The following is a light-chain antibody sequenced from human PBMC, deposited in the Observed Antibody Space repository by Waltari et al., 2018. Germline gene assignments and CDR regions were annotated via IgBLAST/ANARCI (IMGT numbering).Light chain of an antibody. J-gene: IGKJ2*01. CDR2: FGS. CDR3: QQSRQWPRRT. CDR1: ESVGTD. V-gene: IGKV3D-15*01. Sequence: EIVMTQSPVTMSVSPGEGVTLSCTGSESVGTDVAWYRHKPGQPPRLLIYFGSTRATGVPARISGSGSGTDFSLTISSLESEDFAFYYCQQSRQWPRRTFGQGTKLE.